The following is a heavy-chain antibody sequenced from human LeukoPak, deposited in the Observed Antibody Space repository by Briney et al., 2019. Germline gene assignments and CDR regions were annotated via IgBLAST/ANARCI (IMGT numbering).Heavy chain of an antibody. CDR1: GFTFSSYS. CDR3: ARDGYSGSYFDY. Sequence: GGSLRLSCAASGFTFSSYSMNWVRQAPGKGLEWVSSISSSSSYIYYADSVKGRFTISRDNSKNTLYLQMNSLRAEDTAVYYCARDGYSGSYFDYWGQGTLVTVSS. D-gene: IGHD5-12*01. V-gene: IGHV3-21*01. CDR2: ISSSSSYI. J-gene: IGHJ4*02.